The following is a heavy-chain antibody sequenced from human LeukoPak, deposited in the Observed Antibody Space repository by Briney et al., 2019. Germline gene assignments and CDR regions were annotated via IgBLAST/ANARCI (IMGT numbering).Heavy chain of an antibody. V-gene: IGHV1-2*02. J-gene: IGHJ4*02. CDR3: ARSTNFSSGLGW. CDR1: GYTFTGYY. CDR2: INPNSGGT. D-gene: IGHD6-19*01. Sequence: ASVKVSCKASGYTFTGYYMHWVRQAPGQGLEWMGWINPNSGGTNYAQKFQGRVTMTRDTSISTAYMELSRLRSDDTAVYYCARSTNFSSGLGWWGQETLVTVSS.